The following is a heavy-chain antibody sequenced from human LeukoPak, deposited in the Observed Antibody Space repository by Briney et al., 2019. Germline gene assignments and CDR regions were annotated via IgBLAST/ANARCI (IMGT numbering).Heavy chain of an antibody. CDR3: ARDGSGSSWEPTFYYYYGMDV. Sequence: PGGALTLSCAASGCTFSGCRMNWVRQGPRTVRDLSSSSNGGSIWVYYADSVKGRFTISRDNAKNSLYLQMNSLRGEDTAVYYCARDGSGSSWEPTFYYYYGMDVWGQGTTVTVS. D-gene: IGHD6-13*01. CDR2: SNGGSIWV. J-gene: IGHJ6*02. CDR1: GCTFSGCR. V-gene: IGHV3-21*01.